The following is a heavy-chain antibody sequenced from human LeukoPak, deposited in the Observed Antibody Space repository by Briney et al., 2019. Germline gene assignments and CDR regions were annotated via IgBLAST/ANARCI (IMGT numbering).Heavy chain of an antibody. CDR1: GGFISSGGYW. V-gene: IGHV4-30-2*01. J-gene: IGHJ6*02. CDR3: ASLGSSSYYGMDV. Sequence: PAQTLSLTWAVAGGFISSGGYWWSWLRGPRGKGLEWIGYVDHGGSTYSNPSITTRVTTSVDRSKKPFSLKLSSVTAAHTAVYSCASLGSSSYYGMDVWGQGTTVTVSS. CDR2: VDHGGST.